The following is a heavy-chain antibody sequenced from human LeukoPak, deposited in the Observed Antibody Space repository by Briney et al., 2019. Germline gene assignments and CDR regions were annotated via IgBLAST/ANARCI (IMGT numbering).Heavy chain of an antibody. CDR1: GFTFSSYW. D-gene: IGHD5-24*01. J-gene: IGHJ4*02. Sequence: GGSLRLSCAASGFTFSSYWMHWVRQAPGKGLVWVSRISPDGSTTGHADSVKGRFTTSRDNAKNTLFLQMNSLRAEDTAVYYCTRVGYIDEGIDYWGQGTLVTVSS. CDR2: ISPDGSTT. V-gene: IGHV3-74*01. CDR3: TRVGYIDEGIDY.